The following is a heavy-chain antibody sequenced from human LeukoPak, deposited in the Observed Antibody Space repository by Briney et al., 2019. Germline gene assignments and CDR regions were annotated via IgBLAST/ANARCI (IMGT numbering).Heavy chain of an antibody. CDR1: GFTFSDYY. D-gene: IGHD5-12*01. Sequence: GGSLRLSCAASGFTFSDYYMSWIRQAPGKGLEWVSYISNSGSTIYYADSVKGRFTISRDNAKNSLYVQMNSLRAEDTAVYYCARDPRPSSYEGLNHWGQRTPVTVSS. CDR3: ARDPRPSSYEGLNH. J-gene: IGHJ1*01. CDR2: ISNSGSTI. V-gene: IGHV3-11*01.